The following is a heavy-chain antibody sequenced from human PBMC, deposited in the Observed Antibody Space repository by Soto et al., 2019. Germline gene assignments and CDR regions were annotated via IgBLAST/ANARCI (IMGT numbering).Heavy chain of an antibody. CDR1: GYTFSNFW. J-gene: IGHJ4*02. D-gene: IGHD2-21*02. CDR3: AKDTPVVTFIFDY. Sequence: GESLKISCQCSGYTFSNFWIAWVRQLPGKGLEWMGIIYPGDYGTRYSPSFHGKVTISRDNSKNTLYLQMKSLRAEDTAVYYCAKDTPVVTFIFDYWGQGTLVTVSS. CDR2: IYPGDYGT. V-gene: IGHV5-51*01.